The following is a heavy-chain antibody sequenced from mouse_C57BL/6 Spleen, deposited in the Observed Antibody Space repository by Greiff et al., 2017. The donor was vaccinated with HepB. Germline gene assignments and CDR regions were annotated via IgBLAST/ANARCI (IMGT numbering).Heavy chain of an antibody. D-gene: IGHD1-1*01. CDR2: INPSNGGT. CDR3: ARGETTVVAWDFDY. CDR1: GYTFTSYW. Sequence: QVQLQQPGTELVKPGASVKLSCKASGYTFTSYWMHWVKQRPGQGLEWIGNINPSNGGTNYNEKFKSKATLTVDKSSSTAYMQLSSLTFEDSAVYYCARGETTVVAWDFDYWGQGTTLTVSS. J-gene: IGHJ2*01. V-gene: IGHV1-53*01.